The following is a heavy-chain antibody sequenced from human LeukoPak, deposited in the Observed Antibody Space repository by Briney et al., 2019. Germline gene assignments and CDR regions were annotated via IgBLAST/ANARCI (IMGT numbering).Heavy chain of an antibody. CDR2: IYYSGST. D-gene: IGHD1-26*01. CDR1: GSSISSSSYY. V-gene: IGHV4-39*01. J-gene: IGHJ4*02. CDR3: AGISGSYEDY. Sequence: SEILSLTCTVSGSSISSSSYYWGWIRQPPGKGLEWMGSIYYSGSTYYNPSLKSRVTISVDTSKNQFSLKLSSVTAADTAVYYCAGISGSYEDYWGQGTLVTVSS.